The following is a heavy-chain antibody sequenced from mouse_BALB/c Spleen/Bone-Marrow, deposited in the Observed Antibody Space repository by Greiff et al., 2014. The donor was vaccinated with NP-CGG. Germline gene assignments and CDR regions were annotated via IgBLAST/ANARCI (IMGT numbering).Heavy chain of an antibody. D-gene: IGHD5-1*01. V-gene: IGHV7-3*02. CDR1: GFTFTDYF. Sequence: DVQLQESGGGLVQPGGSLRLSCTTSGFTFTDYFMTWVRQPPGKALEWLGFIRNKANGYTTEYNPSVKGRFTISRDTSQGILYLQMNTLRAEDSAIYFCARDYSGYCDFWGQGTTLTVSS. CDR2: IRNKANGYTT. CDR3: ARDYSGYCDF. J-gene: IGHJ2*01.